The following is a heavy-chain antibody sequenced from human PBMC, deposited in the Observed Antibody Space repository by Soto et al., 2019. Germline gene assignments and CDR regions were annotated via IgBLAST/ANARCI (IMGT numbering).Heavy chain of an antibody. CDR3: ARDAGYRGYDYYYYYGMDV. J-gene: IGHJ6*02. V-gene: IGHV1-2*02. D-gene: IGHD5-12*01. CDR1: GYTFTGYY. CDR2: INPNSGGT. Sequence: ASVKVSCKASGYTFTGYYMHWVRQAPGQGLEWMGWINPNSGGTNYAQKFQGRVTMTRDTSISTAYMELSRLRSDDTAVYYCARDAGYRGYDYYYYYGMDVWGQGTTVTVSS.